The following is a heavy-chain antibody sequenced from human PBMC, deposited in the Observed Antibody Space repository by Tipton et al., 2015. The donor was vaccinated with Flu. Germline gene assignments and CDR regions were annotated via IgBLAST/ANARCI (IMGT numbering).Heavy chain of an antibody. Sequence: SLRLSCAASGFTFSAYEMDWVRQAPGKGLEWVAFIRNDGTDKSYADSVKGRFTISRDNSKNTLYLQMNSLRSEDTAIYYCAKDYEWAFDYWGRGSLVTVSS. V-gene: IGHV3-30*02. D-gene: IGHD1-26*01. CDR2: IRNDGTDK. J-gene: IGHJ4*02. CDR3: AKDYEWAFDY. CDR1: GFTFSAYE.